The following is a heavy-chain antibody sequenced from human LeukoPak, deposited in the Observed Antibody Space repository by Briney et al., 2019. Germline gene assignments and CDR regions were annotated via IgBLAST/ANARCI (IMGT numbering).Heavy chain of an antibody. J-gene: IGHJ4*02. Sequence: ASVTVSCTASGYTFTSYYMHWVRQAPGQGLEWMGIINPSGGSTSYAQKFQGRVTMTRDTSTSTVYMELSSLRSEDTAVYYCARVGVRGGYFDYWGQGTLVTVSS. V-gene: IGHV1-46*01. D-gene: IGHD3-10*01. CDR1: GYTFTSYY. CDR3: ARVGVRGGYFDY. CDR2: INPSGGST.